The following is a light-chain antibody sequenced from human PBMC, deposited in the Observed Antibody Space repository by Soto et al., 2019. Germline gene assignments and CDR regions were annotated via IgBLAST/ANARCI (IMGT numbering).Light chain of an antibody. V-gene: IGKV1-27*01. CDR3: QKYNSALWA. CDR1: QGITND. CDR2: AAS. Sequence: DIQMTQSPSSLSASVGDRVTITCRASQGITNDLAWYQQKPGKVPKLLIYAASTLQSGVPSRFSGSGFGTDFTLTISSLQPEDVATYYCQKYNSALWAFGQGSKVEI. J-gene: IGKJ1*01.